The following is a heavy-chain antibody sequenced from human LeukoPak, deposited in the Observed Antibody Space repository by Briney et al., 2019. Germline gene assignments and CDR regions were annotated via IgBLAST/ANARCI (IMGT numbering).Heavy chain of an antibody. CDR3: AKSGATGRPRIDY. Sequence: GGSLRLSCAASAFTFSSYAMSWVRHPPGKGLQWVSTISGSGGSTYYADSVKGRFTTSRDNSKNTLYLQMNSLRAEDTAVYYRAKSGATGRPRIDYWSQGTLVTVSS. CDR2: ISGSGGST. V-gene: IGHV3-23*01. D-gene: IGHD1-26*01. J-gene: IGHJ4*02. CDR1: AFTFSSYA.